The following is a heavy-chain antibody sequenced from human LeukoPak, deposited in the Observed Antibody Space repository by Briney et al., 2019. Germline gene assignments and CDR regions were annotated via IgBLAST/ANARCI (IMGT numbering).Heavy chain of an antibody. V-gene: IGHV3-7*01. D-gene: IGHD5-12*01. J-gene: IGHJ4*02. CDR2: INQDGSEK. CDR3: TRDGVATIWGIIDY. Sequence: GGSLRLFCGASGFTFRLFYMSWIREAPGEGVEWGANINQDGSEKYYADSVKGRFTISRDNAENSLYLQINSLRADDTAVYYCTRDGVATIWGIIDYWGQGTLVTVSS. CDR1: GFTFRLFY.